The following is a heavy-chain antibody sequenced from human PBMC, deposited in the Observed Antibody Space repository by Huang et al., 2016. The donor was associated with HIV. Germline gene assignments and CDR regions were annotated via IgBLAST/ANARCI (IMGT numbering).Heavy chain of an antibody. Sequence: QVQLVESGGGVVQPGGSLRLSCTASGFTFGSFGMHWVRQATGKGLRWVDVIRYDGNNYYYADSGRGRFTISRDNSKDTLYLQMNRLRPDDSAVYYCAKDLTYTFGRHFDYWGRGTLVTVSS. CDR1: GFTFGSFG. D-gene: IGHD3-3*01. CDR3: AKDLTYTFGRHFDY. V-gene: IGHV3-30*02. J-gene: IGHJ4*02. CDR2: IRYDGNNY.